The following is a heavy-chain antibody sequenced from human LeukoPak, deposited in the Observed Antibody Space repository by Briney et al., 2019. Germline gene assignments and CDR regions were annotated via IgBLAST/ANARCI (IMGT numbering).Heavy chain of an antibody. D-gene: IGHD5-12*01. V-gene: IGHV1-69*13. Sequence: SVKVSCKASGGTFSSYAISWVRQAPGQGLEWMGGIIPIFGTANYAQKFQGGVTITADESTSTAYMELSSLRSEDTAVYYCARQGGYSGYDYFDYWGQGTLVTVSS. CDR1: GGTFSSYA. CDR2: IIPIFGTA. CDR3: ARQGGYSGYDYFDY. J-gene: IGHJ4*02.